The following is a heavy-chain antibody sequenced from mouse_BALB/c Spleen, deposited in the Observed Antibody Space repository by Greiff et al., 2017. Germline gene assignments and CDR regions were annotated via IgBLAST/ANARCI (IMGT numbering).Heavy chain of an antibody. CDR1: GYTFTSYW. CDR2: IYPSDSYT. V-gene: IGHV1-69*02. D-gene: IGHD2-10*01. J-gene: IGHJ4*01. CDR3: TRAYSRGTRAMDY. Sequence: QVQLQQPGAELVRPGASVKLSCKASGYTFTSYWINWVKQRPGQGLEWIGNIYPSDSYTNYNQKFKDKGTLTVDKSSSTAYMQLSSQTSEDSAVYYCTRAYSRGTRAMDYWGQGTSVTVSS.